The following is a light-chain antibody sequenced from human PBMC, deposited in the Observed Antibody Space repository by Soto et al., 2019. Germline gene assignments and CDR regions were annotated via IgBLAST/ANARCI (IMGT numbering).Light chain of an antibody. J-gene: IGKJ1*01. V-gene: IGKV1-39*01. Sequence: DIQMTQSPSSLSASVGDRVTITCRASQSISTYLNWFQQKPGRAPKLLIYLTSTLQGGVPSRISGSGSGTDFTLTISSLQPEEFATYYCQQSSTTPWTFGQGTKVDVK. CDR1: QSISTY. CDR3: QQSSTTPWT. CDR2: LTS.